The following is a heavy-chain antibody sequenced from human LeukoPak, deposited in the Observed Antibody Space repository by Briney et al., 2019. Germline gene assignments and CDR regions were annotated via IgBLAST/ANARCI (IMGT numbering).Heavy chain of an antibody. Sequence: PSETLSLTCAVYGGSFSGCYWSWIRQPPGKGLEWIGEINHSGSTNYNPSLKSRVTISVDTSKNQFSLKLSSVTAADTAVYYCARGRRGYYMDVWGKGTTVTVSS. J-gene: IGHJ6*03. CDR2: INHSGST. CDR3: ARGRRGYYMDV. CDR1: GGSFSGCY. V-gene: IGHV4-34*01.